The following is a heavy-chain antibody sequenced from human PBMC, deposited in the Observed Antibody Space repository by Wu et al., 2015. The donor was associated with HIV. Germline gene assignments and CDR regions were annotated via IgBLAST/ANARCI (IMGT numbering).Heavy chain of an antibody. V-gene: IGHV1-18*04. CDR2: ISPYNGNT. J-gene: IGHJ6*03. Sequence: QVQLVQSGADVKKPGASVKVSCKAVGYSFTAYCIHWVRQAPGQGLEWMGWISPYNGNTNYAQKVQGRITMTTDTSTTTAYMDLRSLRFDDTAVYYCARDLRRGSSYSYYYMDVWGKGTTVTVSS. CDR1: GYSFTAYC. CDR3: ARDLRRGSSYSYYYMDV.